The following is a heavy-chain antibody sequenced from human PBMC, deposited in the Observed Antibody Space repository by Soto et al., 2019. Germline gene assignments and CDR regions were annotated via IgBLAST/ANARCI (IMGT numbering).Heavy chain of an antibody. V-gene: IGHV3-23*01. CDR3: AKEPRRTYYDFWSGYASVDY. Sequence: EVQLLESGGGLVQPGGSLRLSCAASGFTFSSYAMSWVRQAPGKGLEWVSASSGSGGSTYYADSVKGRFTISRDNSKNTLYLQMNSLRAEDTAVYYCAKEPRRTYYDFWSGYASVDYCGQGTLVTVSS. J-gene: IGHJ4*02. CDR2: SSGSGGST. D-gene: IGHD3-3*01. CDR1: GFTFSSYA.